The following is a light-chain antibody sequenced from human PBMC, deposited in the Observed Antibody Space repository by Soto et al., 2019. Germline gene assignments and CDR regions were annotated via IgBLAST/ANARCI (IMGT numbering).Light chain of an antibody. V-gene: IGLV1-40*01. CDR2: GNS. CDR1: SSNIGAGYD. CDR3: QSYDSSLGVRAG. Sequence: QSVLTQPPSVSGAPGQRVTISCTGSSSNIGAGYDVHWYQQLPGTAPKLLIYGNSNRPSGVPDRFSGSKSGTSASLAITGLQAEDEADYYCQSYDSSLGVRAGFGGGTQLTVL. J-gene: IGLJ7*01.